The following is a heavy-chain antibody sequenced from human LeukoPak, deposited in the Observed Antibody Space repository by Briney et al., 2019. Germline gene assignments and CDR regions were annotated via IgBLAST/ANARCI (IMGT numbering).Heavy chain of an antibody. V-gene: IGHV3-21*01. D-gene: IGHD2-21*01. CDR2: ISSRSGYM. CDR3: ARGQHCGGDCFYFDC. CDR1: GVTFSNYN. Sequence: GGSLRLSCAVSGVTFSNYNMNWVRQAPGKGLEWVSFISSRSGYMYYADSVKGRFTISRDNAKNSLFLQMNSLRTEDTAVYYCARGQHCGGDCFYFDCWGQGTLVTVSS. J-gene: IGHJ4*02.